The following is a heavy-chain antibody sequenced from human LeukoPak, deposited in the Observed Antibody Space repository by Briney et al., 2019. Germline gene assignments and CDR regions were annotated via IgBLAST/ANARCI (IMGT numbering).Heavy chain of an antibody. CDR2: IFPSGGEI. D-gene: IGHD2-8*02. J-gene: IGHJ4*02. V-gene: IGHV3-23*01. CDR3: ATYRQVLLPFES. CDR1: GYSISSGYY. Sequence: ETLSLTCTVSGYSISSGYYWGWIRQPPGKGLEWVSSIFPSGGEIHYADSVRGRFTISRDNSKSTLSLQMNSLRAEDTAIYYCATYRQVLLPFESWGQGTLVTVSS.